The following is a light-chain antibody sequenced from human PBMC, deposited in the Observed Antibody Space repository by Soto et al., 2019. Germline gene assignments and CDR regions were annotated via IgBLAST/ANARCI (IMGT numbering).Light chain of an antibody. CDR2: DVS. CDR3: CSYAGSSPYV. CDR1: SSDVGGYNY. V-gene: IGLV2-11*01. J-gene: IGLJ1*01. Sequence: QSALTQPRSVSGSPGQSVTISCTGTSSDVGGYNYVSWYQQHPGKAPKLMIHDVSKRPSGVPDRFSGSKSGNTASLTISWLQAEDEADFSCCSYAGSSPYVFGTGTKLTVL.